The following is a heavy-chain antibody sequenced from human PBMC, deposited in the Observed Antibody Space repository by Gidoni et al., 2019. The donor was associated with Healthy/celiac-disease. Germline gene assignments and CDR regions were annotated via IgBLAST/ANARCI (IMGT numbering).Heavy chain of an antibody. V-gene: IGHV1-2*02. Sequence: QVQLVQSGAAVKKPGASVKVSCKASGYTFTGYYMHWVRQAPGQGLEWMGWINPNSGGTNYAQKFQGRVTMTRDTSISTAYMELSRLRSDDTAVYYCARGVVRYSGRPPFDYWGQGTLVTVSS. J-gene: IGHJ4*02. D-gene: IGHD1-26*01. CDR3: ARGVVRYSGRPPFDY. CDR2: INPNSGGT. CDR1: GYTFTGYY.